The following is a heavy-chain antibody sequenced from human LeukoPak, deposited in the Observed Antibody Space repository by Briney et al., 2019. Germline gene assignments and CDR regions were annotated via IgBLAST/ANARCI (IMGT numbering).Heavy chain of an antibody. CDR3: AKGAEIDH. CDR2: MNGPADTT. V-gene: IGHV3-23*01. CDR1: GFNFNNFA. J-gene: IGHJ4*02. Sequence: GGSLRLSCAASGFNFNNFAMSWVRQAPGKGPEWLSAMNGPADTTYYAESVKGRFTISRDYSKSMVYLQMNSLRVEDTAIYYCAKGAEIDHWGQGTLVTVSS.